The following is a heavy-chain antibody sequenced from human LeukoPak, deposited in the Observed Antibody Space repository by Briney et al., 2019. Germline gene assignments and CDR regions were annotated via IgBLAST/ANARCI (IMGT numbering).Heavy chain of an antibody. CDR3: AKGAAAQGSFDY. J-gene: IGHJ4*02. Sequence: GGSLRLSCAASGFTFSSYGIHWVRQAPGKGLEWVALISYDGGNKYYVDSVKGRFTISRDNSKNTVFLQMNSLRVEDTAVYYCAKGAAAQGSFDYWGQGTLVTVSS. V-gene: IGHV3-30*18. CDR1: GFTFSSYG. D-gene: IGHD2-2*01. CDR2: ISYDGGNK.